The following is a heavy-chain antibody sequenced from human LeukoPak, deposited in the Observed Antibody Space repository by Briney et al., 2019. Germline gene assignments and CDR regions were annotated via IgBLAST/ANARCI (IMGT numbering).Heavy chain of an antibody. J-gene: IGHJ4*02. CDR3: GRFTKVVGFDY. CDR1: GESFSGYY. Sequence: SETLSLTCAVYGESFSGYYWSWIRQPPGKGLEWIGEINHSGSTNYNPSLKSRVTISVDTSKNQFSLKLSSVTAADTAVYYCGRFTKVVGFDYWGQGALVTVSS. D-gene: IGHD4-23*01. V-gene: IGHV4-34*01. CDR2: INHSGST.